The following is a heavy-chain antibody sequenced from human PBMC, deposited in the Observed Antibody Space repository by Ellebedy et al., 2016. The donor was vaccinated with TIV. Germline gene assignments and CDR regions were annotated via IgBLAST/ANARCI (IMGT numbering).Heavy chain of an antibody. Sequence: GESLKISCAASGFTFGSSTMTWVRQAPGKGLEWVSAISGNGGSTYSPDSVRGRFTISRDNSKTTLYLQMNSLRAEDTAVYYCARKHSSNWDDSRWGQGTLVTVSS. J-gene: IGHJ4*02. CDR2: ISGNGGST. CDR3: ARKHSSNWDDSR. D-gene: IGHD6-19*01. CDR1: GFTFGSST. V-gene: IGHV3-23*01.